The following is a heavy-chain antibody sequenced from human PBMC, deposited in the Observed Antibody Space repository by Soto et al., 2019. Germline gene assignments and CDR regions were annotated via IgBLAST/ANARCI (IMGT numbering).Heavy chain of an antibody. D-gene: IGHD4-17*01. Sequence: SSETLSLTCTVSGGSISSYYWSWIRQPPGKGLEWIGYIYYSGSTNYNPSLKSRVTISVDTSKNQFSLKLSSVTAADTAVYYCARALKPGDYDYWGQGTLVTVSS. CDR1: GGSISSYY. CDR3: ARALKPGDYDY. J-gene: IGHJ4*02. V-gene: IGHV4-59*01. CDR2: IYYSGST.